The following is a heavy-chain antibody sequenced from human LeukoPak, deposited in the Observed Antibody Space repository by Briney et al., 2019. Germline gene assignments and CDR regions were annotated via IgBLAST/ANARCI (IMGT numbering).Heavy chain of an antibody. J-gene: IGHJ4*02. Sequence: GGSLRLSFAASGFTFDDYGMSWVRQAPGKGLEWVSGINWNGGSTGYADSVKGRFTISRDNAKNSLYLQMNSLRAEDTALYYCARGAHCSSTSCYLDYWGQGTLVTVSS. CDR2: INWNGGST. CDR3: ARGAHCSSTSCYLDY. V-gene: IGHV3-20*03. D-gene: IGHD2-2*01. CDR1: GFTFDDYG.